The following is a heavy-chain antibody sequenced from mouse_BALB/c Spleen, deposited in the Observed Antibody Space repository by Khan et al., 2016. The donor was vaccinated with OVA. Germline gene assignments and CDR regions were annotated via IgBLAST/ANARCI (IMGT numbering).Heavy chain of an antibody. D-gene: IGHD1-1*01. V-gene: IGHV5-17*02. Sequence: EVELVESGGGLVQPGGSRKLSCAASGFTFSSFGMHWVRQAPEKGLEWVAYISSGSSTIYYADTVKGRFTISRDNPKNTLFLQMTSLRSEDTAMFDCASSWGSSLLFDYWGQGTPLTVSS. J-gene: IGHJ2*01. CDR3: ASSWGSSLLFDY. CDR1: GFTFSSFG. CDR2: ISSGSSTI.